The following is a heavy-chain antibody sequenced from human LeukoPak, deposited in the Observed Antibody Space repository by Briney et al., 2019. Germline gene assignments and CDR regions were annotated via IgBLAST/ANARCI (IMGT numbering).Heavy chain of an antibody. CDR1: GYTFTSYG. J-gene: IGHJ4*02. Sequence: ASVKVSCKASGYTFTSYGISWVRQAPGQGLEWMGWISAYNGNTNYAQKLQGRVTMTTDTSTSTAYKELRSLRSDDTAVYYCARNYDILTGYTGIDYWGQGTLVTVSS. CDR2: ISAYNGNT. CDR3: ARNYDILTGYTGIDY. V-gene: IGHV1-18*01. D-gene: IGHD3-9*01.